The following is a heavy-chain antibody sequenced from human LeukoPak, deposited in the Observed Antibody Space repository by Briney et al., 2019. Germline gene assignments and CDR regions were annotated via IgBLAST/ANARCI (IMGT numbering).Heavy chain of an antibody. V-gene: IGHV4-39*07. J-gene: IGHJ4*02. CDR3: ARGGSIVCGGDCYPDY. CDR2: IYYSGST. CDR1: GGSISSSSYY. D-gene: IGHD2-21*02. Sequence: KSSETLSLTCTVSGGSISSSSYYWGWIRQPPGKGLEWIGSIYYSGSTYYNPSLKSRVTMSVDTSKNQFSLKLSSVTAADTAVYYCARGGSIVCGGDCYPDYWGQGTLVTVSS.